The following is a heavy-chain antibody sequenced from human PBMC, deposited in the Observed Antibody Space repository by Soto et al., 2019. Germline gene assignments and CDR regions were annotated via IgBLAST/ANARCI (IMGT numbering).Heavy chain of an antibody. J-gene: IGHJ6*02. CDR1: GDPISSSKW. Sequence: SETLSLTCAVYGDPISSSKWWTWVRQTPGKGLEWIGKIDQNGITNYNPSLESRVTILKDNSKNQLSLKLTSVTAVDSAVYYCARLNRDYYYYGMDVWGQGATVTVSS. CDR3: ARLNRDYYYYGMDV. CDR2: IDQNGIT. V-gene: IGHV4-4*02.